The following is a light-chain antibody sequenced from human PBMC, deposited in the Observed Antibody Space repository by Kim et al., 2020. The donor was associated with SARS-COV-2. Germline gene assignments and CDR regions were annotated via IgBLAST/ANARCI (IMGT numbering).Light chain of an antibody. CDR3: QHYYTTPWT. V-gene: IGKV4-1*01. Sequence: DIVMTQSPDSLAVSPGERATINCRSSQSILSTANNKNHLVWYQQKPGQRPKLLISWASTRESGVPDRFSGSGSGTDFTLTISSLQPEDVAVYYCQHYYTTPWTFGQGTKLEIK. CDR1: QSILSTANNKNH. CDR2: WAS. J-gene: IGKJ2*02.